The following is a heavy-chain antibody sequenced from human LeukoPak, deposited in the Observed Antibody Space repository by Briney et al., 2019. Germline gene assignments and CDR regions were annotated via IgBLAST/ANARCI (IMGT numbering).Heavy chain of an antibody. V-gene: IGHV6-1*01. D-gene: IGHD6-19*01. CDR3: ARVGSGWQKGFDY. Sequence: SQTLSLTCAISGDSVSSNSAAWNRIRQSPSRGLEWLGRTYYRSKWYHDYAVSVKSRIIINPDTSKNQFSLQLNSVTPEDTAVYYCARVGSGWQKGFDYWGQGTLVTVSS. CDR2: TYYRSKWYH. J-gene: IGHJ4*02. CDR1: GDSVSSNSAA.